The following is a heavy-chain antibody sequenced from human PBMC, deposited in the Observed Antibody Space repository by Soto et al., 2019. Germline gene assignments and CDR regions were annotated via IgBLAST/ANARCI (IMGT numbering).Heavy chain of an antibody. CDR2: ISGSGGST. Sequence: PGGSLRLSCAASGFTFSSYAMSWVRQAPGKGLEWVSAISGSGGSTYYADSAKGRFTISRDNSKNTLYLQMNSLRAEDTAAYYWAKSPTYYYDSSGHDYWGQGALVTVSS. CDR3: AKSPTYYYDSSGHDY. D-gene: IGHD3-22*01. J-gene: IGHJ4*02. CDR1: GFTFSSYA. V-gene: IGHV3-23*01.